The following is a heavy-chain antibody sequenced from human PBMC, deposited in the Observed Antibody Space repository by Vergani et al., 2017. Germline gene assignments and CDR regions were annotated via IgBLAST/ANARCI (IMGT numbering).Heavy chain of an antibody. Sequence: QVQLVESGGGVVQPGRSLRLSCAASGFTFSSYAMHWVRQAPGKGLEWVAVISYDGSNKYYADSVKGRFTISRDNSKNTLYLQMNSLRAEDTAVYYCAKSITMVRGVKNYYYYYGMDVWGQGP. CDR2: ISYDGSNK. D-gene: IGHD3-10*01. CDR1: GFTFSSYA. V-gene: IGHV3-30*18. CDR3: AKSITMVRGVKNYYYYYGMDV. J-gene: IGHJ6*02.